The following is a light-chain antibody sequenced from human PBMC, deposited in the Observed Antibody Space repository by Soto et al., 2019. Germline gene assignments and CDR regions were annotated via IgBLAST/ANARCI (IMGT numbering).Light chain of an antibody. Sequence: QSALTQPASVSGSPGQSITISCTGTSSDVGGYNYVSWYQQHPGKAPKLMIYDVSNRPSGVSNRFSGSKSGNTASLTISGLQAEDVADYYCSSYTSSSPYVFGTGTKQTVL. V-gene: IGLV2-14*01. CDR2: DVS. CDR1: SSDVGGYNY. CDR3: SSYTSSSPYV. J-gene: IGLJ1*01.